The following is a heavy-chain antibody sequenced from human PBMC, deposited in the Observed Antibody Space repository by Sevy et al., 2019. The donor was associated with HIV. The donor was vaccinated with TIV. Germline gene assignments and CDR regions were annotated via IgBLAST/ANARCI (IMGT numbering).Heavy chain of an antibody. CDR2: INSDSVVT. CDR1: GYIFSDYY. V-gene: IGHV1-2*02. Sequence: ASVKVSCKASGYIFSDYYIHWVRQAPGQGLEWMAWINSDSVVTNYAQRFQGEVTVTRDTSLRTAYLELTNLKSNDTAIYYCARLTSQPTSDLYGLDVWGQGTTVTVSS. J-gene: IGHJ6*02. D-gene: IGHD2-21*02. CDR3: ARLTSQPTSDLYGLDV.